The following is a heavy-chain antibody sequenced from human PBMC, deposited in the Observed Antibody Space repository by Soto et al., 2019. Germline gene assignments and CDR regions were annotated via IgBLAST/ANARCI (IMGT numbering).Heavy chain of an antibody. J-gene: IGHJ4*02. CDR3: ARKTGAQGPMDY. CDR2: IYPSDSDT. D-gene: IGHD1-1*01. CDR1: GYSFTTYW. V-gene: IGHV5-51*01. Sequence: GESLKISCKGSGYSFTTYWIGWVRQMPGKGLEWMGIIYPSDSDTRYSPSFQGQVTISVDKSISSAYLQWSSLKASDTAIYYCARKTGAQGPMDYWGQGTLVTVPQ.